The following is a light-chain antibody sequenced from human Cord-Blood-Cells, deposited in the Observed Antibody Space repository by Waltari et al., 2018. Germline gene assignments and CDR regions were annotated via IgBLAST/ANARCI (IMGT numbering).Light chain of an antibody. CDR1: QSISSY. CDR3: QQSYSTPYT. V-gene: IGKV1-39*01. J-gene: IGKJ2*01. CDR2: AAS. Sequence: DIQMTQSQSSLSASVGDRVTITCRESQSISSYLNWYQQKPGKAPKLLIYAASSLQSGVPSRFSGSGSGTDFTLTISSLQPEDFATYYCQQSYSTPYTFGQGTKLEIK.